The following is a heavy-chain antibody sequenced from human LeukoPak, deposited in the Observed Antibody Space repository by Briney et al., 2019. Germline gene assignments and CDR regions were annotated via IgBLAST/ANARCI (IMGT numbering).Heavy chain of an antibody. CDR1: GGSISSYY. D-gene: IGHD3-22*01. CDR2: IYYSGST. J-gene: IGHJ4*02. V-gene: IGHV4-59*08. Sequence: SETLSLTCTVSGGSISSYYWSWIRQPPGKGLEWIGYIYYSGSTNYNPSLKSRVTISVDTSKNQFSLKLSSVTAADTAVYYCARGYGYYPLDYWGQGTLVTVSS. CDR3: ARGYGYYPLDY.